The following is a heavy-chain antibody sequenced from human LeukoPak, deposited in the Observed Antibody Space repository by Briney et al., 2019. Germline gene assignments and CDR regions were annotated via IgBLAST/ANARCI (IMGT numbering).Heavy chain of an antibody. CDR3: AKDQGASSWYRAIDYLDY. CDR1: GFTFSSYA. V-gene: IGHV3-23*01. CDR2: ISGSGGST. J-gene: IGHJ4*02. Sequence: GGSLRLSCAASGFTFSSYAMSWVRQAPGKGLEWVSAISGSGGSTYYADSVKGRFTISRDNSKNTLYLQMNSLRAEDTAVYYCAKDQGASSWYRAIDYLDYWGQGTLVTVSS. D-gene: IGHD6-13*01.